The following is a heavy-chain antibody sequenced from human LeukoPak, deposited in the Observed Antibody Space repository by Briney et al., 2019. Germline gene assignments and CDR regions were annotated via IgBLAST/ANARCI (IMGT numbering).Heavy chain of an antibody. Sequence: GGSLRLSCAASGFTFSSYAMSWVRQAPGKGLEWVSAISGSGGSTYYADSVKGRFTISRDNAKNSLYLQMNSLRAEDTAVYYCARDSSRAAPGGITMVRGAYRVAFDIWGQGTMVTVSS. D-gene: IGHD3-10*01. CDR3: ARDSSRAAPGGITMVRGAYRVAFDI. CDR1: GFTFSSYA. CDR2: ISGSGGST. J-gene: IGHJ3*02. V-gene: IGHV3-23*01.